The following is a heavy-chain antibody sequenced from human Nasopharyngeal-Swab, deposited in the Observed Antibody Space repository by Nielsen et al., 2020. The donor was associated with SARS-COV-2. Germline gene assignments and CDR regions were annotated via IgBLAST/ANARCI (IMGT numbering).Heavy chain of an antibody. D-gene: IGHD1-14*01. V-gene: IGHV3-23*01. CDR2: ISELGSGI. Sequence: GESLKISCAASGFSITTYGMTWVRQAPGKGLEWVSSISELGSGIYYADSVWGRFSISRGTSKNTVYLQMNTLRADDTALYFCTRGLTGHIVQWNPSPYWGQGTLVTVSS. CDR1: GFSITTYG. CDR3: TRGLTGHIVQWNPSPY. J-gene: IGHJ4*02.